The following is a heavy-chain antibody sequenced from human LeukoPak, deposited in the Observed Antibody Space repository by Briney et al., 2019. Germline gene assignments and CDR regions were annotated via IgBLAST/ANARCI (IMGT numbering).Heavy chain of an antibody. J-gene: IGHJ4*02. CDR1: GGSISSYY. Sequence: SETLSLTCTVSGGSISSYYWSWIRQPPGRGLEWIGYIYDSGSTNYNPSLKSRVTISVDTSKNQFSLKLSSVTAADTAVYYCARSLVGATTGYDYWGQGTLVTVSS. CDR3: ARSLVGATTGYDY. D-gene: IGHD1-26*01. V-gene: IGHV4-59*01. CDR2: IYDSGST.